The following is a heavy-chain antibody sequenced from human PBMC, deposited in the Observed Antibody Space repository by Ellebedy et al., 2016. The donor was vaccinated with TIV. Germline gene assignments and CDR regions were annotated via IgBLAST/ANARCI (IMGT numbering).Heavy chain of an antibody. V-gene: IGHV3-21*01. CDR3: ARGAVIALNWFDP. CDR2: ISSSSSYI. CDR1: GFTLGYYS. Sequence: GESLKISCAASGFTLGYYSMNWVRQAPGKGLEWVSSISSSSSYIYYADSVKGRFTISRDNAKNSLYLQMNSLRAEDTAVYYCARGAVIALNWFDPWGQGTLVAVSS. J-gene: IGHJ5*02. D-gene: IGHD3-3*01.